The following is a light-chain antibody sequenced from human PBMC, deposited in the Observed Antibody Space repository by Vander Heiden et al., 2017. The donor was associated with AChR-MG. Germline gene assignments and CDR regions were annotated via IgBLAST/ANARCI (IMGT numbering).Light chain of an antibody. CDR2: DVS. CDR3: SSYTSSSTLGV. V-gene: IGLV2-14*03. CDR1: ISDVGGHNY. J-gene: IGLJ3*02. Sequence: QSALTQPASVSGSPGQSLTISCTGTISDVGGHNYVSWYQQHPGKAPKLMIYDVSNRPSGVSNRFSGSKSGNTASLTIAGLQAEDEADYYCSSYTSSSTLGVFGGGTKLTVL.